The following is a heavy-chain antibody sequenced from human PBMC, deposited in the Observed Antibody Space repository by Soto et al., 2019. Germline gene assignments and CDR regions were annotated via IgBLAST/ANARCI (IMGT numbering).Heavy chain of an antibody. Sequence: GGSLRLSCATSGIIFSSSAMTWVRQAPGKGLEWVSTITSSGGDTYYADSVKGRFTISRDNSKKTVFLQLNSLRAEDTAVYYCVRGFRYSDYCGQGTLVTVSS. J-gene: IGHJ4*02. V-gene: IGHV3-23*01. CDR3: VRGFRYSDY. CDR1: GIIFSSSA. CDR2: ITSSGGDT.